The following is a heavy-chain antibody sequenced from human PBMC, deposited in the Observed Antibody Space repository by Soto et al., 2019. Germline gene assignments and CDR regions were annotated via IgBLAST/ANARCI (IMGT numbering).Heavy chain of an antibody. J-gene: IGHJ6*02. Sequence: EVQLLESGGGLVQPGGSLRLSCAASGFTFSSFAMNWVRQAPGKGLEWVSTISGSGGSTDYADSVKGRFTISRDNSKNTLFLQMNSLRAEDTAVYYCAKERSQWLIRSAHDVWGQGTTVTVSS. CDR1: GFTFSSFA. CDR2: ISGSGGST. D-gene: IGHD6-19*01. V-gene: IGHV3-23*01. CDR3: AKERSQWLIRSAHDV.